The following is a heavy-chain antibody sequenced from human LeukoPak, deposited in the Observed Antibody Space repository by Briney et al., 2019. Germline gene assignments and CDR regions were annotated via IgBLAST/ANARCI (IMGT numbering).Heavy chain of an antibody. CDR1: GGSISSYY. CDR2: IYYSGST. J-gene: IGHJ6*02. V-gene: IGHV4-59*01. CDR3: ARLTVSSSCLGYYHGMDV. Sequence: SETLSLTCTVSGGSISSYYWSWIRQPPGKGLEWIGYIYYSGSTNYNPSLKSRVTISVDTSKNQFSLKLSSVTAADTAVYHCARLTVSSSCLGYYHGMDVWGQGTTVTVSS. D-gene: IGHD6-13*01.